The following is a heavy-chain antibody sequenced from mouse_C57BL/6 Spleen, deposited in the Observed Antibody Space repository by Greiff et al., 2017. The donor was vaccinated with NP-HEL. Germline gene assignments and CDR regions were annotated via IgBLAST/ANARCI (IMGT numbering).Heavy chain of an antibody. CDR1: GFTFSSYA. J-gene: IGHJ4*01. D-gene: IGHD1-1*01. CDR2: ISSGGDYI. Sequence: EVKLVESGEGLVKPGGSLKLSCAASGFTFSSYAMSWVRQTPEKRLEWVAYISSGGDYIYYADTVKGRFTISRDNARNTLYLQLSSLKSEDTAMYYGTRENYYYGSRDYAMDYWGQGTSVTVSS. CDR3: TRENYYYGSRDYAMDY. V-gene: IGHV5-9-1*02.